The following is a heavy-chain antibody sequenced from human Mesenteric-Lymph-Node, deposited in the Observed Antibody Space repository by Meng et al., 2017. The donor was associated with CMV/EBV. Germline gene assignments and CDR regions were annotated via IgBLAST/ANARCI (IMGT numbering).Heavy chain of an antibody. J-gene: IGHJ4*02. CDR2: IKQDGSDK. CDR3: ARVGPDLSSTDGRKYQLLFYDY. D-gene: IGHD2-2*01. V-gene: IGHV3-7*03. CDR1: GFTFSCCW. Sequence: GGSLRLSCAASGFTFSCCWMSWARQAPGKGLEWLANIKQDGSDKYYVDSVKGRFTISRDNAKSSLYLQMNSLRAEDTAVYYCARVGPDLSSTDGRKYQLLFYDYWGQGTLVTVSS.